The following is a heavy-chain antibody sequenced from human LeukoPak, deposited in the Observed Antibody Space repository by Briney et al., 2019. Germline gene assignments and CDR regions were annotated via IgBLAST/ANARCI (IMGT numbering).Heavy chain of an antibody. CDR2: IYHSGST. Sequence: SETLSLTCTVSGYSISSGYYWGWIRQPPGKGLEWIGSIYHSGSTYHNSSLKSRVTISVDTSKNQFSLKLSSVTAADTAVYYCARVLGGVVVAPAACDYWGQGTLVTVSS. CDR1: GYSISSGYY. CDR3: ARVLGGVVVAPAACDY. V-gene: IGHV4-38-2*02. D-gene: IGHD2-2*01. J-gene: IGHJ4*02.